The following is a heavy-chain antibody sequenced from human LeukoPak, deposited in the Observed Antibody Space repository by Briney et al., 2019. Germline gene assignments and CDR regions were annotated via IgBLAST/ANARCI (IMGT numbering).Heavy chain of an antibody. D-gene: IGHD4-17*01. CDR2: IYYSGST. J-gene: IGHJ4*02. CDR1: GGSISSYY. V-gene: IGHV4-39*06. Sequence: SETLSLTCTVSGGSISSYYWSWIRQPPGKGLEWIGSIYYSGSTYYNPSLKSRVTISVDTSKNQFPLKLSSVTAADTAVYYCARVPTVKTPFDYWGQGTLVTVSS. CDR3: ARVPTVKTPFDY.